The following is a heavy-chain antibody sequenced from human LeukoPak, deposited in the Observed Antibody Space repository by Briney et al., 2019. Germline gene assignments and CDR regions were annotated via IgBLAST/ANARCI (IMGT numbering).Heavy chain of an antibody. Sequence: SQTLSLTGTVSGGSISRGSYYWSWIRQHPGKGLEWIGYIYCSGSTSYSPSLKGRLTISADTSKNQFSLKLSSVTAADTAVYYCARDDPSAFAYWGQETLVTVSS. CDR3: ARDDPSAFAY. D-gene: IGHD6-19*01. CDR1: GGSISRGSYY. J-gene: IGHJ4*02. V-gene: IGHV4-31*03. CDR2: IYCSGST.